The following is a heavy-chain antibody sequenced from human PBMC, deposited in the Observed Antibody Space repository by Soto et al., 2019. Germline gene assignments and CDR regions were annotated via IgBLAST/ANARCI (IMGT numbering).Heavy chain of an antibody. Sequence: QVQLHESGPGLVKPSETLSLTCTVSGDSISSSYYWGWIRQPPGKGPEWIANIDYRGNTFYKASLESRVTMFVDTSKNQFFLRLSSVTAADTAVYFCARCDFGDYVPPLDHWGQGTLVTVSA. CDR3: ARCDFGDYVPPLDH. D-gene: IGHD4-17*01. CDR2: IDYRGNT. CDR1: GDSISSSYY. V-gene: IGHV4-39*01. J-gene: IGHJ4*02.